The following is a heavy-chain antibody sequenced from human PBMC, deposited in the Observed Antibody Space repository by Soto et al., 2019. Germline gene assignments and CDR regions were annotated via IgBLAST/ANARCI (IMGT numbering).Heavy chain of an antibody. J-gene: IGHJ5*02. CDR1: GYSLTNNG. Sequence: GASVKVSCKASGYSLTNNGISWVRQAPGQGLEWMGWISAYNGNTNYVKKFQGRATMTTDTSTSTASMELRSLRSDDTAVYYCARVSYSGNWFVHSVAGPNWFDPWGQGTLVTVSS. V-gene: IGHV1-18*01. CDR2: ISAYNGNT. D-gene: IGHD6-13*01. CDR3: ARVSYSGNWFVHSVAGPNWFDP.